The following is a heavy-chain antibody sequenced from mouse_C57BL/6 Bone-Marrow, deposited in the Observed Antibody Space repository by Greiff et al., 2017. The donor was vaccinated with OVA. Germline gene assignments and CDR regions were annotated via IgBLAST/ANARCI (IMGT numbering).Heavy chain of an antibody. D-gene: IGHD1-1*01. V-gene: IGHV1-81*01. CDR1: GYTFTSSG. Sequence: QVQLQQSGAELARPGASVKLSCKASGYTFTSSGISWVKQRTGQGLEWIGEISPRSGNTYYNEKFKGKATLTADKSSSTAYMELRSLTSEDSAVYFGARWDYGSSFYWYFDVWGTGTTVTVSS. CDR3: ARWDYGSSFYWYFDV. J-gene: IGHJ1*03. CDR2: ISPRSGNT.